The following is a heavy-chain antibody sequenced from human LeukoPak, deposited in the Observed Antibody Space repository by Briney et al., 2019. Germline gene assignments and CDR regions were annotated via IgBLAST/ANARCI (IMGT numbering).Heavy chain of an antibody. CDR3: ARVKIVYSSPPALFDY. CDR1: GFTFSSYW. J-gene: IGHJ4*02. CDR2: IKQDGSEK. V-gene: IGHV3-7*01. D-gene: IGHD6-19*01. Sequence: GGSLRLSCAASGFTFSSYWMSWVRQAPGKGLEWVANIKQDGSEKYYVDSVKGRFTISRDNAKNSLYLQMNGLRAEDTAVYYCARVKIVYSSPPALFDYWGQGTLVTVSS.